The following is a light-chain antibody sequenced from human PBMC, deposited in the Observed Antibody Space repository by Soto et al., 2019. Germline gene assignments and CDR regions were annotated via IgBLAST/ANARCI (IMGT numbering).Light chain of an antibody. V-gene: IGKV1-5*01. Sequence: IQMTQSPSTLSASIGDRVTITCRASQSINNRLAWYQQMPGKAPNLLIYDASSLESGVPSRFRGSGSETEFTLTISGLQPYDFATYYCQQFIDGWTFGQGNKVEIK. CDR3: QQFIDGWT. CDR2: DAS. CDR1: QSINNR. J-gene: IGKJ1*01.